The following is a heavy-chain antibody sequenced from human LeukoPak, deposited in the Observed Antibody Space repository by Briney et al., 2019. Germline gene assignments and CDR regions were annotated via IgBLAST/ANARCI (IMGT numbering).Heavy chain of an antibody. Sequence: GASVKVSCKTSGYTFTGYYMHWVRQAPGQGLEWMGWISGDNGQTKYAQNFQDRVTMTTDTPTSTAYLELKSLRSDDTAVYYCARDPGTYTGSYYGLNWGQGTLVTV. J-gene: IGHJ4*02. D-gene: IGHD1-26*01. CDR1: GYTFTGYY. CDR2: ISGDNGQT. CDR3: ARDPGTYTGSYYGLN. V-gene: IGHV1-18*04.